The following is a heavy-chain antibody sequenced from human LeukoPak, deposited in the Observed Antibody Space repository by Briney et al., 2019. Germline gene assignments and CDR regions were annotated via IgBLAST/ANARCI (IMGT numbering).Heavy chain of an antibody. J-gene: IGHJ3*02. CDR2: FGGGSA. CDR3: ARVSGSFDM. CDR1: GFTFTNYA. D-gene: IGHD3-10*01. V-gene: IGHV3-23*01. Sequence: GGSLRLSCAASGFTFTNYAMAWVRQAPGKGLEWVSAFGGGSAYYADSVEGRFTISRDNSKNTLYLQVNSLRADDTAVYYCARVSGSFDMWGQGTMVTVSS.